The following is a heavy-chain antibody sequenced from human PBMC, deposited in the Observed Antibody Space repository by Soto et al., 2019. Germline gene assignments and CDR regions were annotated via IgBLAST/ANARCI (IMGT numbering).Heavy chain of an antibody. D-gene: IGHD3-16*02. J-gene: IGHJ4*02. Sequence: GGSLRLSCAASGFTFSNAWMSWVRQAPGKGLEWVGRIKSKTDGGTTDYAAPVKGRFTISRDDSKNTLYLQMNSLKTEDTAVYYCTTEIGDYDYVWGSYRALDYWGQGTLVTVSS. CDR1: GFTFSNAW. CDR3: TTEIGDYDYVWGSYRALDY. V-gene: IGHV3-15*01. CDR2: IKSKTDGGTT.